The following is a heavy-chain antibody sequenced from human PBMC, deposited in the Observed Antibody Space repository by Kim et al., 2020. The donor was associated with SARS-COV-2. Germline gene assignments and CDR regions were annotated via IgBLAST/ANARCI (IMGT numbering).Heavy chain of an antibody. Sequence: SETLSLTCAVYGGSFSGYYWSWIRQPPGKGLEWIGEINHSGSTNYNPSLKSRVTISVDTSKNQFSLKLSSVTAADTAVYYCARGRSYYDSSGYYSYYFDYWGQGTLVTVSS. CDR2: INHSGST. CDR1: GGSFSGYY. J-gene: IGHJ4*02. V-gene: IGHV4-34*01. CDR3: ARGRSYYDSSGYYSYYFDY. D-gene: IGHD3-22*01.